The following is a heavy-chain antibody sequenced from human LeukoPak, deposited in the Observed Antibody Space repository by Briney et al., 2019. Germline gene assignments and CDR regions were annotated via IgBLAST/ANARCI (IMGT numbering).Heavy chain of an antibody. J-gene: IGHJ4*02. Sequence: SETLSLTCTVSGGSISSGGYYWSWIRQHPGKGLEFIGYIFYSGTTYYNPSLKSRVSILLDTSLNQFSLKVISVTAADTAVYYCARYGAPFDSWGQGTLVTVSS. CDR3: ARYGAPFDS. V-gene: IGHV4-31*03. D-gene: IGHD4-17*01. CDR1: GGSISSGGYY. CDR2: IFYSGTT.